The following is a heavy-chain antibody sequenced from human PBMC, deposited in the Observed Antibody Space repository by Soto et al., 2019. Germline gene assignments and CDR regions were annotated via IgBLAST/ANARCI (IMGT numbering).Heavy chain of an antibody. J-gene: IGHJ4*02. CDR2: IYYSGST. V-gene: IGHV4-39*01. CDR1: GGSISSSSYY. D-gene: IGHD6-6*01. Sequence: PSETLSLTCTVPGGSISSSSYYWCWIRHPPGKGLEWIGSIYYSGSTYYNPSLKSRVTISVDTSKNQFSLKLSSVTAADTAVYYCARHVIIAARPIDYWGQATLVTASS. CDR3: ARHVIIAARPIDY.